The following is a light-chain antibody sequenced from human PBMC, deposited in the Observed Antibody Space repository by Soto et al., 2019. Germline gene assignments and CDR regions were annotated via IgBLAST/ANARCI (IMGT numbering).Light chain of an antibody. J-gene: IGLJ2*01. V-gene: IGLV3-21*04. CDR1: NSGSKS. CDR3: QVWDSTSDHAGL. Sequence: SYELTQPPSVSVAPGKTARITCGGDNSGSKSVQWYQQKPGQAPVLVIYYDSERPAGIPERFSGSNSGNTATLTISRVEAGDEADYHCQVWDSTSDHAGLFGGGTKLTVL. CDR2: YDS.